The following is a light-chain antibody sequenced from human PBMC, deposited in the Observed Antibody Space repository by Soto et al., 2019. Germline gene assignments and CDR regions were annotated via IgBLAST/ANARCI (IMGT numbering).Light chain of an antibody. CDR3: QQYNNRPPWT. V-gene: IGKV3-15*01. Sequence: EIAMTQSAATLSVSPGERATLSCRASQSVSTKLAWYQQKPGQAPRLLIYGASTRATGIPARFSGSGSGTDFTLTISSLQSEDFVVYYCQQYNNRPPWTFGQGTKVEIK. J-gene: IGKJ1*01. CDR1: QSVSTK. CDR2: GAS.